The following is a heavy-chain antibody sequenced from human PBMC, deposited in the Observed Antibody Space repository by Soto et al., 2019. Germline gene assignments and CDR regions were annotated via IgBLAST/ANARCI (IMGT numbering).Heavy chain of an antibody. V-gene: IGHV1-69*04. D-gene: IGHD6-13*01. CDR2: IMPILGIA. CDR1: GGASSSYT. J-gene: IGHJ5*02. Sequence: GASVKVSCKASGGASSSYTISWVRQAPGQGLEWMGRIMPILGIANYAQKFQGRVTITADKSTSTAYMELSSLRSEDTAVYYCAKDRAAGINWFDPWGQGTLVTVSS. CDR3: AKDRAAGINWFDP.